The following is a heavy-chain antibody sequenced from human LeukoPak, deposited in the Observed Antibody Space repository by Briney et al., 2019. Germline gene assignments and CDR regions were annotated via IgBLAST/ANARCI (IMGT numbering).Heavy chain of an antibody. D-gene: IGHD3-10*01. CDR3: AKDSAFYYIDV. Sequence: PGGSLRLSCAASGFTFNNYGMHWVRQAPGKGLEWVAFIRYGGNNQYYADSVTGRFTISRDNSKNTLYLQMNSLKGDDTAVYYCAKDSAFYYIDVWGKGTTVIISS. CDR2: IRYGGNNQ. V-gene: IGHV3-30*02. CDR1: GFTFNNYG. J-gene: IGHJ6*03.